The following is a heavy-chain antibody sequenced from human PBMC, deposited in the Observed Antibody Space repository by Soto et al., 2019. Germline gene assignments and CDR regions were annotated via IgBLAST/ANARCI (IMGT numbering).Heavy chain of an antibody. V-gene: IGHV1-69*06. Sequence: QVQLVQSGAEVKKPGSSVKVSCKASGGTFSSYAISWVRQAPGQGLEWMGGIIPIFGTANYAQKFRGRVTITADKSTSTAYMELSSLRSEDTAVYYCARRQDYYDSSGYRLGWFDPWGQGTLVTVSS. D-gene: IGHD3-22*01. CDR2: IIPIFGTA. J-gene: IGHJ5*02. CDR1: GGTFSSYA. CDR3: ARRQDYYDSSGYRLGWFDP.